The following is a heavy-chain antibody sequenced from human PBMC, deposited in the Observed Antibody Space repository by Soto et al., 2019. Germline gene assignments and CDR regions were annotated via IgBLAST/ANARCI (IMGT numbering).Heavy chain of an antibody. D-gene: IGHD1-26*01. CDR3: ARRVGTTELANLFAP. Sequence: TLELLSHTKTVAGDTRRSGDYYWGLIKQPPGKGLEWIGYIYSSGSAYYNPSLEGRVFISIDTSKNQFSLEMTSVTAADTAVYFCARRVGTTELANLFAPWGQGTLVTGSS. V-gene: IGHV4-30-4*08. J-gene: IGHJ5*02. CDR2: IYSSGSA. CDR1: GDTRRSGDYY.